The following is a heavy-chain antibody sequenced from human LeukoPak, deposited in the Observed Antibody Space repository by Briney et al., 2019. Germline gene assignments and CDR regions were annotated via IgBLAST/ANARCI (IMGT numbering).Heavy chain of an antibody. CDR1: GFTFSSYS. CDR3: ARDQGPNCSGGSCLHDY. D-gene: IGHD2-15*01. V-gene: IGHV3-21*01. CDR2: ISSSSSYI. Sequence: PGGSLRLSCAASGFTFSSYSMNWVRQAPGKGLEWVSSISSSSSYIYYADSVKGRFTISRDNAKNSLYLQMNSLRAEDTAVYYCARDQGPNCSGGSCLHDYWGQGTLVTVSS. J-gene: IGHJ4*02.